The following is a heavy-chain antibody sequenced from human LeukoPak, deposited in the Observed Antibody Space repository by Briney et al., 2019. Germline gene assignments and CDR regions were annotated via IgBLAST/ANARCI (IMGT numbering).Heavy chain of an antibody. J-gene: IGHJ4*02. D-gene: IGHD5-18*01. CDR2: NKYSGST. CDR3: ARHDLYSSSYFDY. CDR1: GGSISSSNYY. Sequence: SETLSLTCSVSGGSISSSNYYWGWIRQPPGKGLEWIGSNKYSGSTYYNPSLKSRVIVFVDTSKNQFSLKVSSVTAADTAVYYCARHDLYSSSYFDYWGLGTLVTVSS. V-gene: IGHV4-39*01.